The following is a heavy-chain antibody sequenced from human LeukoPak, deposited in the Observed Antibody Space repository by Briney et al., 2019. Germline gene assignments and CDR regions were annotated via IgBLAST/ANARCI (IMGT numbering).Heavy chain of an antibody. Sequence: SVKVSCKASGGTFRSNPVSWVRQAPGQGLEWMGQIIPIFGTTNYAQKFQGRLTLTADKSTGTAYMEPYSLTSDDTAVYYCARDGPYSGSYYWGQGTLVTVSS. CDR2: IIPIFGTT. V-gene: IGHV1-69*06. J-gene: IGHJ4*02. CDR3: ARDGPYSGSYY. CDR1: GGTFRSNP. D-gene: IGHD1-26*01.